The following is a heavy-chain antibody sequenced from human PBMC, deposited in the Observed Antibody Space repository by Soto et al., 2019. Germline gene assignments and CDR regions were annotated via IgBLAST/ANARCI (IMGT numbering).Heavy chain of an antibody. J-gene: IGHJ4*02. V-gene: IGHV3-48*01. Sequence: EGQLVESGGGLVQPGGSLRLYCAASGFTFSRYSMNWVRQAPGKGLEWVSYISSSSSTIYYADSVKGRFTISRDNAKNSLYLQMNSLRAEDTAVFYCALRYGSGSNFDYWGQGTLVTVSS. CDR2: ISSSSSTI. CDR1: GFTFSRYS. D-gene: IGHD3-10*01. CDR3: ALRYGSGSNFDY.